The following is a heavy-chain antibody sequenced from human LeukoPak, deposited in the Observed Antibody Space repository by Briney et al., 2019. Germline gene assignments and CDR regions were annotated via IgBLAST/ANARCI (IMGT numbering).Heavy chain of an antibody. CDR2: ISGSGGST. V-gene: IGHV3-23*01. D-gene: IGHD3-10*01. J-gene: IGHJ4*02. CDR3: ASDIGGFEY. CDR1: GITLSNYG. Sequence: SGGSLRLSCVVSGITLSNYGMSWVRQAPGKGLEWVAGISGSGGSTNYADSVKGRFTISRDNSKNTLYLQMNSLRAEDTAVYYCASDIGGFEYWGQGKLVTVSS.